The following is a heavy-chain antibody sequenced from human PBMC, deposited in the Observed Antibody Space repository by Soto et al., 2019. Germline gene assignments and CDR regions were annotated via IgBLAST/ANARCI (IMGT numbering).Heavy chain of an antibody. V-gene: IGHV3-23*01. J-gene: IGHJ4*02. D-gene: IGHD4-17*01. CDR1: GFTFSSYA. CDR3: AKFVGRFLSYGDYFDY. Sequence: GGSLRLSCAASGFTFSSYAMSWVRQAPGKGLEWVSAISGSGGSTYYADSVKGRFTISRDNSKNTLYLQMNSLRAEDTAVYYCAKFVGRFLSYGDYFDYWGQGTLVTVSS. CDR2: ISGSGGST.